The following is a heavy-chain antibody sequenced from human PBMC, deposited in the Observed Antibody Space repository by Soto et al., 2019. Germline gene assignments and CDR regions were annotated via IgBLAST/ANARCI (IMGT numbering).Heavy chain of an antibody. CDR3: AKGVYYYDSSGAGYYFDY. Sequence: QVQLVESGGGVVQPGRSLRLSCAASGFTFSSYGMHWVRQAPGKGLEWVAVISYDGSNKYYADSVKGRFTISRDNSKNTLYLQMNSLRAEDTAVYYCAKGVYYYDSSGAGYYFDYWGQGTLVTVSS. D-gene: IGHD3-22*01. CDR1: GFTFSSYG. V-gene: IGHV3-30*18. CDR2: ISYDGSNK. J-gene: IGHJ4*02.